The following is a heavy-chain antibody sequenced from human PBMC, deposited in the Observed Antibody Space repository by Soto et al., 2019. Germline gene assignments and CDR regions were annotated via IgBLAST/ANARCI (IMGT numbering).Heavy chain of an antibody. CDR1: GGTFSSYA. CDR2: IIPIFGTA. V-gene: IGHV1-69*13. Sequence: SVKVCCKASGGTFSSYAISWVRQAPGQGLEWMGGIIPIFGTANYAQKFQGRVTITADESTSTAYMELSSLRSEDTAVYYCARGIWQQLAYDAFDIWGQGTMVTVSS. J-gene: IGHJ3*02. D-gene: IGHD6-13*01. CDR3: ARGIWQQLAYDAFDI.